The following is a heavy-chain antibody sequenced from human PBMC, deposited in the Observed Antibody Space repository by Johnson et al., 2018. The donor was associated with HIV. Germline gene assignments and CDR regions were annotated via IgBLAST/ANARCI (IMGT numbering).Heavy chain of an antibody. D-gene: IGHD6-19*01. CDR3: AKGVDYSGAWYGLTFDI. CDR2: MSFDGSNK. J-gene: IGHJ3*02. CDR1: GFSFSSYA. V-gene: IGHV3-30*04. Sequence: VQLVESGGGVVQPGRSLRLSCAASGFSFSSYAMHWVRQAPGKGLEWVALMSFDGSNKYYADSVKGRFTISRDNSKNTLYLQMNSLRPEDTAVYFCAKGVDYSGAWYGLTFDIWGQGTMVTVSS.